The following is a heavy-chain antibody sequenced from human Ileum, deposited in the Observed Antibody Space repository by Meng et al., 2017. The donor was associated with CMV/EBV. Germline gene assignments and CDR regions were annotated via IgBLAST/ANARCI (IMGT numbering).Heavy chain of an antibody. D-gene: IGHD3-22*01. CDR2: IRISDGGT. J-gene: IGHJ4*02. V-gene: IGHV1-46*01. CDR3: ARGSASDRSGNGDY. Sequence: NASAYTFTNYYVHWVRQAPGRGRGWMGMIRISDGGTSYAQNFQGRVTMTMDTSTSTVYMELSSLRSEDTAVYYCARGSASDRSGNGDYWGQGTLVTVSS. CDR1: AYTFTNYY.